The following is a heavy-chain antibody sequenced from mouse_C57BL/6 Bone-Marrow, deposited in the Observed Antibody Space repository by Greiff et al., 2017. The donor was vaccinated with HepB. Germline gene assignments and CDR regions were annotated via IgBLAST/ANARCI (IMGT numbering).Heavy chain of an antibody. J-gene: IGHJ2*01. Sequence: QVQLKQSGAELAKPGASVKLSCKASGYTFTSYWMHWVKQRPGQGLEWIGYINPSSGYTKYNQKFKDKATLTADKSSSTAYMQLSSLTYEDSAVYYCVPEDYFDYWGQGTTLTVSS. CDR3: VPEDYFDY. V-gene: IGHV1-7*01. CDR2: INPSSGYT. CDR1: GYTFTSYW.